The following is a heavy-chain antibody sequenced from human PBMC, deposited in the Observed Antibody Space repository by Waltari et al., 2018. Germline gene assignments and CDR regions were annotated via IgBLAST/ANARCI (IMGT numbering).Heavy chain of an antibody. CDR3: ARHMTTVTTSSFDY. Sequence: QVQLQESGPGLVKPSETLSLTCAVPGYSISSGYSWGWIRQPPGKGLEWIGSIYHSGSTYYNPSLKSRVTISVDTSKNQFSLRVNSVTAADMALYYCARHMTTVTTSSFDYWGQGALVTVSS. V-gene: IGHV4-38-2*01. CDR2: IYHSGST. J-gene: IGHJ4*02. D-gene: IGHD4-17*01. CDR1: GYSISSGYS.